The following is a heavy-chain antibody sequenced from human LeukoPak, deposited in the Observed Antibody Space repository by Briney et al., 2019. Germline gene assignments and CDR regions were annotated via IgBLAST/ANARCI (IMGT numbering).Heavy chain of an antibody. CDR1: GYTFTSYA. CDR2: INTNTGNP. CDR3: ARLGHLLEWFPESWFDP. J-gene: IGHJ5*02. D-gene: IGHD3-3*01. Sequence: ASVKVSCKASGYTFTSYAMNWVRQAPGQGLEWMGWINTNTGNPTYAQGFTGRFVFSLDTSVSTAYLQISILKAEDTAVYYCARLGHLLEWFPESWFDPWGQGALVTVSS. V-gene: IGHV7-4-1*02.